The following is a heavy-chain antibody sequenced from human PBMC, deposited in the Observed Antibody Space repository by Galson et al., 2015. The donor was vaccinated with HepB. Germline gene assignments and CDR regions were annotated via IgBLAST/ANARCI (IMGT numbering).Heavy chain of an antibody. CDR2: ISVYDENT. J-gene: IGHJ4*02. CDR3: ARGDRYYSPLDY. V-gene: IGHV1-18*04. CDR1: GYIFINYG. Sequence: SVKVSCKASGYIFINYGFTWVRQAPGQGLEWMGWISVYDENTNYAQKVQGRVTMTTDTSTNTTYMELRSLRSDDTAVYYCARGDRYYSPLDYWGQGTLVTVSS. D-gene: IGHD3-22*01.